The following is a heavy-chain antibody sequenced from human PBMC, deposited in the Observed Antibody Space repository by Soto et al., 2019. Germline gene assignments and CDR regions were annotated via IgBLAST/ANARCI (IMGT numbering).Heavy chain of an antibody. D-gene: IGHD6-13*01. CDR3: ARHWPQQPLDP. CDR1: GYSFTSYW. Sequence: GESLKISCKGAGYSFTSYWIVWVRQMPGKGLEWMGIIYPDDSDTRYNPSFQGHVTISADKSINTAYLQWSSLEASDTAMYYCARHWPQQPLDPWGQGALVTVSS. V-gene: IGHV5-51*01. J-gene: IGHJ5*02. CDR2: IYPDDSDT.